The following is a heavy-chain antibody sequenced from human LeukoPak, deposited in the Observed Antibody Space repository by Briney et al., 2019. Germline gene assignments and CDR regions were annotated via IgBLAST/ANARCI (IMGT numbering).Heavy chain of an antibody. Sequence: GGSLRLSCAASGFTFSDYYMSWIRQAPGKGLEWVSYISSSGSTIYYADSVKGRFTISRDNAKNSLYLQMNSLRAEDTAVYYCASSALYCGTTSCPSAGGQGTLVTVSS. V-gene: IGHV3-11*04. J-gene: IGHJ4*02. CDR2: ISSSGSTI. D-gene: IGHD2-2*01. CDR1: GFTFSDYY. CDR3: ASSALYCGTTSCPSA.